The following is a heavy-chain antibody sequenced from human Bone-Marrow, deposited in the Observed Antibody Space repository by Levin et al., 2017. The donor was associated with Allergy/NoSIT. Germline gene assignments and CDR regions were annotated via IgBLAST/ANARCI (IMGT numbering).Heavy chain of an antibody. CDR2: IKEDGSEK. Sequence: LSLTCAASGFTFSNSWMSWVRQAPGKGLEWVDNIKEDGSEKYYVDSVKGRFTISRDNAKNSLFVQMNSLRVEDTAVYYCARDQFRRATIGARWFDPWGQGTLVTVSS. CDR1: GFTFSNSW. J-gene: IGHJ5*02. CDR3: ARDQFRRATIGARWFDP. D-gene: IGHD5-24*01. V-gene: IGHV3-7*01.